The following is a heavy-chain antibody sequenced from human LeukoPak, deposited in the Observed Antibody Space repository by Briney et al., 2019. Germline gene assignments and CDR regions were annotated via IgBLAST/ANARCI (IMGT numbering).Heavy chain of an antibody. CDR1: GFTFSNYW. J-gene: IGHJ4*02. V-gene: IGHV3-7*01. CDR3: TRDTGCPGGTCYSFYDY. Sequence: PGGSLRLSCAASGFTFSNYWMTWVRQAPGKGLEWVANIKQDGTETYYVDSVKGRFTISRDNAENSLYLQMNSLRAEDTAVYYCTRDTGCPGGTCYSFYDYWGQGTLVTVSS. CDR2: IKQDGTET. D-gene: IGHD2-15*01.